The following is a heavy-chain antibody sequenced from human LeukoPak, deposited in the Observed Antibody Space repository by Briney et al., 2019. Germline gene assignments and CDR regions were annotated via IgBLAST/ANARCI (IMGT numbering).Heavy chain of an antibody. V-gene: IGHV4-39*01. CDR2: IYYSGST. CDR1: GGSISSYY. D-gene: IGHD3-3*01. Sequence: KPSETLSLTCTVSGGSISSYYWGWIRQPPGKGLEWIGSIYYSGSTYYNPSLKSRVTISVDTSKNQFSLKLSSVTAADTAVYYCASTYYDFWSGHYFDYWGQGTLVTVSS. J-gene: IGHJ4*02. CDR3: ASTYYDFWSGHYFDY.